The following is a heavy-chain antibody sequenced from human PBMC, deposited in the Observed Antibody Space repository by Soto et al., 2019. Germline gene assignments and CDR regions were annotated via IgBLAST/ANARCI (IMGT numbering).Heavy chain of an antibody. CDR1: GFTFSSYG. Sequence: SLRLSCAASGFTFSSYGMHWVRQAPGKGLEWVAVISYDGSNKYYADSVKGRFTISRDNSKNTLYLQMNSLRAEDTAVYYCAKDLTDSSGYYLDDAFDIWGQGTMVTVSS. CDR3: AKDLTDSSGYYLDDAFDI. CDR2: ISYDGSNK. J-gene: IGHJ3*02. V-gene: IGHV3-30*18. D-gene: IGHD3-22*01.